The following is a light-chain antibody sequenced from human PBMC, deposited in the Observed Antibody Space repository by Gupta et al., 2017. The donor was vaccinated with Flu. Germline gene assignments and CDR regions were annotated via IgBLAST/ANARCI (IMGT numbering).Light chain of an antibody. CDR1: SRHSSYA. CDR3: QTWDTGIRA. CDR2: LKTSGSH. Sequence: QAVLSPSPSVSASLGASVKIICTLSSRHSSYAIAWHQQRPEKGPRYLMTLKTSGSHIKGDGSPDRFSGSSSGAERYLIISSLQAEDEADYYCQTWDTGIRAVGTGTKVTVL. V-gene: IGLV4-69*01. J-gene: IGLJ1*01.